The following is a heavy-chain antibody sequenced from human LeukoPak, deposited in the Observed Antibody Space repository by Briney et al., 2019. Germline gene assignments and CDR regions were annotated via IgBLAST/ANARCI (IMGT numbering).Heavy chain of an antibody. CDR3: ARGIRFLEWLPHFDY. J-gene: IGHJ4*02. CDR2: IYSGGST. D-gene: IGHD3-3*01. V-gene: IGHV3-66*02. CDR1: GFTVSSNY. Sequence: GGSLRLSCAASGFTVSSNYMSWVRQAPGKGLEWVSVIYSGGSTYYADSVKGLFTISRDNSKNTLYLQMNSLRAEDTAVYYCARGIRFLEWLPHFDYWGQGTLVTVSS.